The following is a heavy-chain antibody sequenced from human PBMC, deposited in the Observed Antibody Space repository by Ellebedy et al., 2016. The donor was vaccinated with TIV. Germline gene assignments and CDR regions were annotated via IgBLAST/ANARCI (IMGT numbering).Heavy chain of an antibody. V-gene: IGHV3-7*03. D-gene: IGHD1-7*01. CDR3: AQGTMGY. CDR2: IKEDASEK. Sequence: GESLKISCAASGFSFSDYWMSWVRQAPGKGLEWVANIKEDASEKYYMDSVKGRFTISRDNAKNSLYLHMNSLRAEDTAVYYCAQGTMGYWGQGTLVTVSS. CDR1: GFSFSDYW. J-gene: IGHJ4*02.